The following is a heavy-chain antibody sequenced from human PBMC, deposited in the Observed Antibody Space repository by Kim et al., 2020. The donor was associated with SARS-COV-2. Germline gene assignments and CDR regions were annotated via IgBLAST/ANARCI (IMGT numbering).Heavy chain of an antibody. CDR2: IHSSGNT. CDR3: ARDAATTGTCFNP. V-gene: IGHV4-59*01. Sequence: SETLSLTCIVSGGSISRNSWNWIRQPPGKGLEWIGSIHSSGNTNYNPSLKSRVTISVDTSKNPFSLRLNTLTTADTAVYYCARDAATTGTCFNPWGQGT. J-gene: IGHJ5*02. CDR1: GGSISRNS. D-gene: IGHD6-13*01.